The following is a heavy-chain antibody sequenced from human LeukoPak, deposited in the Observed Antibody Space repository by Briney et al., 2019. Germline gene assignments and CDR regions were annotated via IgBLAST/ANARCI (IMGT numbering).Heavy chain of an antibody. CDR2: VPFDVRNI. D-gene: IGHD5-24*01. CDR3: AKRTLDGYNSPIDY. Sequence: PGGSLRLSCAASGFAFSDCGMHWVRQFPGKGLEWVAVVPFDVRNIYYADSVKGRFTISRDNSKNTVYLQMNSLTAEDTAVYYCAKRTLDGYNSPIDYWGQGTLVTVSS. J-gene: IGHJ4*02. V-gene: IGHV3-30*18. CDR1: GFAFSDCG.